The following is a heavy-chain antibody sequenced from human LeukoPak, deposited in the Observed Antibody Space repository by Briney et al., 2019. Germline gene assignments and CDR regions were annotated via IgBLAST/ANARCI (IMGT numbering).Heavy chain of an antibody. J-gene: IGHJ4*02. D-gene: IGHD3-10*01. V-gene: IGHV3-48*04. CDR3: ARRGGDGSGSYRYYFDY. CDR2: ISSSSSTI. Sequence: GGSLRLSCAASGFTFSSYGMHWVRQAPGKGLEWVSYISSSSSTIYYADSVKGRFTISRDNAKNSLYLQMNSLRAEDTAVYYCARRGGDGSGSYRYYFDYWGQGTLVTVSS. CDR1: GFTFSSYG.